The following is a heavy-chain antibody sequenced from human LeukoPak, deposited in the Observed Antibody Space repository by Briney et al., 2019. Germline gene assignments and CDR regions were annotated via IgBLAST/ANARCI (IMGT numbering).Heavy chain of an antibody. CDR3: ARGPGGAFDF. D-gene: IGHD1-1*01. J-gene: IGHJ3*01. CDR1: GFTFSSYG. V-gene: IGHV3-48*01. Sequence: GGSLRLSCAASGFTFSSYGMTWVRQAPGKGLEWVSYISSSSSTIYYADSVKGRFTISRDNAKNSLYLQINTLRAEDTAVYYCARGPGGAFDFWGQGAMVTVSS. CDR2: ISSSSSTI.